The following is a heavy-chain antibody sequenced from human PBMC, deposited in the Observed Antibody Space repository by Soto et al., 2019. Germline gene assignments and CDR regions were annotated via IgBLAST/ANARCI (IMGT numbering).Heavy chain of an antibody. Sequence: PGESLKISCNGSGHIFSNYWIGWVRQMPGKGLEWMGIIYPGDSDTGYSPSFQGQVTITVDKSINTAYLQWSRLKASDTAIYYCARQRLWGTSGYYYFENWGQGTLVTVSS. V-gene: IGHV5-51*01. D-gene: IGHD3-22*01. CDR1: GHIFSNYW. CDR2: IYPGDSDT. J-gene: IGHJ4*02. CDR3: ARQRLWGTSGYYYFEN.